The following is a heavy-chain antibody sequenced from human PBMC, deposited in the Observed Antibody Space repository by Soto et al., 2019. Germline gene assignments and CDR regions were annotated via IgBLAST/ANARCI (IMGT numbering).Heavy chain of an antibody. V-gene: IGHV1-18*04. Sequence: ASVKVSCKASGYTFTNYGITWVRQAPGEGLEWMGWISAYNGHTNYAQKVQGRVTMTTDTSTSTAYMELRSLRSDDTAVFYCARSPAATGTIWLDPWGQGTLVTVSS. D-gene: IGHD6-13*01. CDR3: ARSPAATGTIWLDP. J-gene: IGHJ5*02. CDR1: GYTFTNYG. CDR2: ISAYNGHT.